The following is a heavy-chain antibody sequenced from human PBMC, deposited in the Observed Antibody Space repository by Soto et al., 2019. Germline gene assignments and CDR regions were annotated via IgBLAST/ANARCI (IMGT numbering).Heavy chain of an antibody. Sequence: QVQLVESGGGVVQPGRSLRLSCSASGFTFSDFEMYWVRQAPGKGLDWVSFISYDGSNQYYAGSVKGRFTVSRDNSKNTLFLLMNSLIPEDTAVYLCARRTGTAPLFVYWGQGTLVTVSS. J-gene: IGHJ4*02. CDR2: ISYDGSNQ. V-gene: IGHV3-30-3*01. CDR3: ARRTGTAPLFVY. D-gene: IGHD1-7*01. CDR1: GFTFSDFE.